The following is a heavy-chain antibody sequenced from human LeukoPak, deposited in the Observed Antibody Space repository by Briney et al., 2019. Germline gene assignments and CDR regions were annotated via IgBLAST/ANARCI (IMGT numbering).Heavy chain of an antibody. D-gene: IGHD3-16*01. J-gene: IGHJ3*02. Sequence: PGGSLRLSCAASGFTFSNYWMHWVRQAPGEGLVWVSRITSDGSSTSHADSVKGRFTNSRDNAKNTLYLQMNSLRAEDTAVYYCARDYAVGESFDIWGQGTLVTVSA. CDR1: GFTFSNYW. CDR3: ARDYAVGESFDI. V-gene: IGHV3-74*01. CDR2: ITSDGSST.